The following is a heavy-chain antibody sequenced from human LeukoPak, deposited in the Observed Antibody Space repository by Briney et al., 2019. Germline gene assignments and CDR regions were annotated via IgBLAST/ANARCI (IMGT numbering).Heavy chain of an antibody. CDR1: GFTLSSYS. CDR2: ISSSSSYI. J-gene: IGHJ4*02. Sequence: KPGGSLRLSCAASGFTLSSYSMNWVRQAPGKGLEWVSSISSSSSYIYYADSVKGRFTISRDNAKNSLYLQMNSLRAEDTAVYYCARKRTRVGAFDYWGQGTLVTVSS. CDR3: ARKRTRVGAFDY. D-gene: IGHD1-26*01. V-gene: IGHV3-21*01.